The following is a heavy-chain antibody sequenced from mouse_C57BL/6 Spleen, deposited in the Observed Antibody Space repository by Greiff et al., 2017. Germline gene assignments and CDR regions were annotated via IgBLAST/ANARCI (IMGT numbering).Heavy chain of an antibody. CDR2: IYPGSGST. CDR3: AREGYYYGSSYSAWFAY. V-gene: IGHV1-55*01. D-gene: IGHD1-1*01. J-gene: IGHJ3*01. Sequence: VQLQQPGAELVKPGASVKMSCKASGYTFTSYWITWVKQRPGQGLEWIGDIYPGSGSTNYNEKFKSKATLTVDTSSSTAYMQLSSLTSEDSAVYYCAREGYYYGSSYSAWFAYWGQGTLVTVSA. CDR1: GYTFTSYW.